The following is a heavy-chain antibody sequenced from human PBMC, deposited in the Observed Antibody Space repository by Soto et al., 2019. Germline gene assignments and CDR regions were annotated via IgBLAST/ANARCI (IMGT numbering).Heavy chain of an antibody. CDR3: ARDITITIFGVVGSHYYGMDV. Sequence: GGSLRLSCAASGFTFSSYAMHWVRQAPGKGLEWVAVISYDGSNKYYADSVKGRFTISRDNSKNTLYLQMNSLRAEDTAVYYCARDITITIFGVVGSHYYGMDVWGQGTTVTVS. CDR2: ISYDGSNK. CDR1: GFTFSSYA. D-gene: IGHD3-3*01. V-gene: IGHV3-30-3*01. J-gene: IGHJ6*02.